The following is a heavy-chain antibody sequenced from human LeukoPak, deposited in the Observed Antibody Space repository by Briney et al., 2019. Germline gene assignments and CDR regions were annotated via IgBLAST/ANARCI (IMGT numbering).Heavy chain of an antibody. Sequence: SVKVSCKASGGTFSSYAISWVRQAPGQGLEWMGRIIPILGIANYAQKFQGRVTITADKSTSTAYMELSSLRSEDTAVYYCARAPSMTTVTTWFDPWGQGTLVTVPS. CDR2: IIPILGIA. J-gene: IGHJ5*02. CDR3: ARAPSMTTVTTWFDP. V-gene: IGHV1-69*04. D-gene: IGHD4-17*01. CDR1: GGTFSSYA.